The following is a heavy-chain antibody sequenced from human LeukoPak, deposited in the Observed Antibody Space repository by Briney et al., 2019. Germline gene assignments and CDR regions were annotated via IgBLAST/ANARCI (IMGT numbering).Heavy chain of an antibody. CDR2: ISAYNGNT. Sequence: ASVKVSCKASGYTFTSYGISWVRQAPGQGLEWMGWISAYNGNTNYAQKLQGRVTMTTDTSTSTAYMELSSLRSEDTAVYYCARGPGIAVTGYYFDYWGQGTLVTVSS. J-gene: IGHJ4*02. CDR3: ARGPGIAVTGYYFDY. D-gene: IGHD6-19*01. CDR1: GYTFTSYG. V-gene: IGHV1-18*01.